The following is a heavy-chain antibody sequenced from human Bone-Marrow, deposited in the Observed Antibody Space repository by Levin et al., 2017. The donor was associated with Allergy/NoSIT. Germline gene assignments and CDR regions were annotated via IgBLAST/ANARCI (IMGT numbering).Heavy chain of an antibody. Sequence: SETLSLTYTVSGGSISSYYWSWIRQPPGKGLEWIGYIYYSGSTNYNPSLKSRVTISVDTSKNQFSLKLSSVTAADTAVYYCASQRPAQYYYDSSGPPGGMDVWGQGTTVTVSS. D-gene: IGHD3-22*01. CDR1: GGSISSYY. J-gene: IGHJ6*02. CDR3: ASQRPAQYYYDSSGPPGGMDV. CDR2: IYYSGST. V-gene: IGHV4-59*01.